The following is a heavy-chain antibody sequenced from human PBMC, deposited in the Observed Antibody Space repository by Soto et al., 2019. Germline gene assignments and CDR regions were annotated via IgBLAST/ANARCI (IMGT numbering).Heavy chain of an antibody. J-gene: IGHJ4*02. CDR2: SLNSGGT. CDR1: GLTFSTYA. V-gene: IGHV3-23*01. CDR3: ATLMAVAGPGWGRAFDY. Sequence: HPGGSLRLSCAASGLTFSTYAMSWVRQAPGEGLEWVSSLNSGGTNNADSVKGRFTLSRDNSKNTVYLQMNSLTVEDTAIYYCATLMAVAGPGWGRAFDYWGQGTLVTVSS. D-gene: IGHD6-19*01.